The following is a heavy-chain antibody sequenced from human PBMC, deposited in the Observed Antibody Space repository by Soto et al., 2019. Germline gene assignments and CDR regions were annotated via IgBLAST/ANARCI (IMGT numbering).Heavy chain of an antibody. J-gene: IGHJ2*01. CDR3: PTHGIIMIVVRGYFDL. CDR2: ISAYNGNT. V-gene: IGHV1-18*03. D-gene: IGHD3-22*01. Sequence: ASVKVSCKASGYTFTKFGISWVRQAPGQGLEWMGWISAYNGNTNYAQNFQGRVTITSDRSVSTAYMELSSLRSEDMVVYFGPTHGIIMIVVRGYFDLWGRGTLVTVSS. CDR1: GYTFTKFG.